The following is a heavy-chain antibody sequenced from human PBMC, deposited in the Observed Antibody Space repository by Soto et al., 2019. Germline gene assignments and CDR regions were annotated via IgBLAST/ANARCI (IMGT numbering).Heavy chain of an antibody. V-gene: IGHV1-69*06. CDR3: ARAGLAAAQGKDYGMEV. CDR2: IIPIFGTA. Sequence: ASVKVSCKASGGTFSSYAISWVRQAPGQGLEWMGGIIPIFGTANYAQKFQGRVTITADKSTSTAYMELSSLRSEDTAVYYCARAGLAAAQGKDYGMEVWGKGPKVTVSS. CDR1: GGTFSSYA. J-gene: IGHJ6*04. D-gene: IGHD6-6*01.